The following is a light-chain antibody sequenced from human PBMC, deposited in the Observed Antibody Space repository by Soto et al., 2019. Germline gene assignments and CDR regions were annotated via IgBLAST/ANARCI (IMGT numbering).Light chain of an antibody. CDR3: QQYGYLVT. CDR1: QSISSW. V-gene: IGKV1-5*01. Sequence: DIQMTQSPSTLSASVGDRVTITCRASQSISSWLAWYQQKPGKAPKLLIYDASSLESGVPSRFSGSVSGTDFTLTISSLQPDDFATYYCQQYGYLVTFGGGTKVEIK. J-gene: IGKJ4*01. CDR2: DAS.